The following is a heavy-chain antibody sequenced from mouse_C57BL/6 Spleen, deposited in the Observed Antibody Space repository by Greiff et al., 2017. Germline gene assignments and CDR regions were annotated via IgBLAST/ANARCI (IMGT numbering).Heavy chain of an antibody. CDR3: ARWGRGYAMDY. J-gene: IGHJ4*01. Sequence: DVKLVESVAELVRPGASVKLSCAASGFNIKNTYMPWVKQRPEQGLEWIGRIDPANGNTKYAPKFQGKATITADTSSNTPYLQLSSLTSEDTAIYYGARWGRGYAMDYWGQGTSVTVSS. V-gene: IGHV14-3*01. CDR1: GFNIKNTY. CDR2: IDPANGNT.